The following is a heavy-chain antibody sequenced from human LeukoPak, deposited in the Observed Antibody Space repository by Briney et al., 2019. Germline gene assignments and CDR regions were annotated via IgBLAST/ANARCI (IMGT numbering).Heavy chain of an antibody. Sequence: PSETLSLTCTVSGVSISSSNSYWGWIRQPPGKGLEWIGSIYYSGNTYYNASLKSQVSISIDTSKNQFSLRLTSVTAADTAVYYCARQTGSGLFALPGGQGTLVTVSS. J-gene: IGHJ4*02. CDR2: IYYSGNT. V-gene: IGHV4-39*01. D-gene: IGHD3-10*01. CDR1: GVSISSSNSY. CDR3: ARQTGSGLFALP.